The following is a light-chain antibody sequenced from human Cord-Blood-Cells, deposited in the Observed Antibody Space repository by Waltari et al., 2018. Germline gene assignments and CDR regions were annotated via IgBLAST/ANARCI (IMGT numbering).Light chain of an antibody. CDR3: CSYAGSSNVV. CDR1: SSDVGSYNL. J-gene: IGLJ2*01. V-gene: IGLV2-23*01. Sequence: QSALTQPASVSGSPGQSITISCPGTSSDVGSYNLVSWYHQHPGKAPKRMIYEGSKRPSGVSNRFSGSKSGNTASLTIPGLQAEDEADYYCCSYAGSSNVVFGGGTKLTVL. CDR2: EGS.